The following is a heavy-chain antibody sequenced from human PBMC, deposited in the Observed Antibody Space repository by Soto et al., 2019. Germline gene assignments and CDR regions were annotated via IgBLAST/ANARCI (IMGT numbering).Heavy chain of an antibody. J-gene: IGHJ6*02. V-gene: IGHV3-23*01. Sequence: DVQLLESGGHLVQPGGSLRLSCAASGFTFSSYAMSWVRQAPGKGLEWVASVSAGGDMTYYSDSVKGRFTISRDNCKNALFLQMNSLRIADTAIYYCARGDRGGSGSPARYYYSGLDVWGQGTTVTVS. CDR3: ARGDRGGSGSPARYYYSGLDV. CDR1: GFTFSSYA. CDR2: VSAGGDMT. D-gene: IGHD3-10*01.